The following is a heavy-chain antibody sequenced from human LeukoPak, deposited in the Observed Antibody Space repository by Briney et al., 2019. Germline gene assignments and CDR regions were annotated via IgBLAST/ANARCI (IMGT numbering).Heavy chain of an antibody. V-gene: IGHV3-48*03. D-gene: IGHD4-17*01. CDR1: GFTFNSFG. CDR2: INSVGGTT. J-gene: IGHJ3*02. Sequence: GGSLRLSCAASGFTFNSFGMNWFRQAPGKGLEWISYINSVGGTTFYADSVKGRFTITRDNANNTLYLQMNSLRAEDAAIYYCARSHMYGHYGEDIWGHGTVVAVSS. CDR3: ARSHMYGHYGEDI.